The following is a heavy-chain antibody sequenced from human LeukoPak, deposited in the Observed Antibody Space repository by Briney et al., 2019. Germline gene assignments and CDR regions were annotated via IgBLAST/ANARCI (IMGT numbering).Heavy chain of an antibody. V-gene: IGHV5-51*04. D-gene: IGHD5-18*01. Sequence: GESLKISCKGSEYSFTNYWIGWVRQTPGKGLEWMGFIYPGDSDTTYSPSFQGQVTISADKPISTAYLQWSSLKASDTAMYYCARRGGYNYGYFDYWGQGTQVTVSS. CDR1: EYSFTNYW. CDR3: ARRGGYNYGYFDY. CDR2: IYPGDSDT. J-gene: IGHJ4*02.